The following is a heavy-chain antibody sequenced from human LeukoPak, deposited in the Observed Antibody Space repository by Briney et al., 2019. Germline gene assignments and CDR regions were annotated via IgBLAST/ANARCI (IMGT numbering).Heavy chain of an antibody. D-gene: IGHD3-3*01. CDR2: IYSNGNT. CDR1: GGFISSYY. Sequence: PSETLPLTCTVSGGFISSYYWSWIRQSPGKGLEFIGYIYSNGNTNYNPSLKSRVTISVDTSKNQFSLKLSSVTAADTAVYYCASRSSIWSGYQDTLYYFDSWGQGTLVTVSS. J-gene: IGHJ4*02. V-gene: IGHV4-59*01. CDR3: ASRSSIWSGYQDTLYYFDS.